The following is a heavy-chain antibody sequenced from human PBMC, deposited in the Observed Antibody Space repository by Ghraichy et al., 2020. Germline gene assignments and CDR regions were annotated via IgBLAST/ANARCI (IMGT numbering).Heavy chain of an antibody. J-gene: IGHJ6*02. CDR3: ARVVGSGWFFQLDAMDV. D-gene: IGHD6-19*01. CDR1: GFTFSSFA. Sequence: GGSLRLSCAASGFTFSSFALHWVRQAPGKGLEWVAVISSDGSKKYYADSVKGRFTISRDNSKNTLYLQMNSLRAEDTAVYSCARVVGSGWFFQLDAMDVWGQGTTVTVSS. V-gene: IGHV3-30-3*01. CDR2: ISSDGSKK.